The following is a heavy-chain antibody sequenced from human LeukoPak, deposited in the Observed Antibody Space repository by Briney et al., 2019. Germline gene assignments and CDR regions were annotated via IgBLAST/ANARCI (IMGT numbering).Heavy chain of an antibody. CDR1: GYTFTCYY. D-gene: IGHD5-24*01. J-gene: IGHJ4*02. Sequence: ASVKVSCKASGYTFTCYYMHWVRQAPGQGLEWMGWINPNSGGTNYAQKFQGRVTMTRDTSISTAYMELSGLRSDDTAVYYCAYSLGDGYTFYYWGQGTLVTVSS. CDR3: AYSLGDGYTFYY. CDR2: INPNSGGT. V-gene: IGHV1-2*02.